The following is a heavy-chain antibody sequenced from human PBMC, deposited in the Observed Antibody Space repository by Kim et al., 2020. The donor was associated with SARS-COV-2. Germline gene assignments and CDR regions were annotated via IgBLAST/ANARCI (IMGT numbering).Heavy chain of an antibody. V-gene: IGHV7-4-1*02. CDR1: GYTFTKYA. CDR2: IDTNTGNP. CDR3: ARGDPRDY. Sequence: ASVKVSCKAFGYTFTKYAINWVRQAPGQGLDWMGWIDTNTGNPTHAQGFTARFVFSFDSSVRTSYLQISGLKPEDTAIYFCARGDPRDYWGQGTLVTVSS. J-gene: IGHJ4*02.